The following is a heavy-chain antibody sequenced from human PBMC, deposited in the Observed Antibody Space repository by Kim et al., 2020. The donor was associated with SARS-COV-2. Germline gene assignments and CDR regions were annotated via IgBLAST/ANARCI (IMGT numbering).Heavy chain of an antibody. V-gene: IGHV3-30*18. CDR2: ISYDGSNK. CDR1: GFTFSSYG. J-gene: IGHJ4*02. D-gene: IGHD3-22*01. Sequence: GGSLRLSCAASGFTFSSYGMHWVRQAPGKGLEWVAVISYDGSNKYYADSVKGRFTISRDNSKNTLYLQMNSLRAEDTAVYYCAKGPRGYYDSSGYYYVDYWGQGTLVTVSS. CDR3: AKGPRGYYDSSGYYYVDY.